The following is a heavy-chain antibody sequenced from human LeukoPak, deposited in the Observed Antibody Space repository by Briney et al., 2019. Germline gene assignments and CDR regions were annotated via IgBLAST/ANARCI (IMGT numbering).Heavy chain of an antibody. CDR1: GFTFSSYG. V-gene: IGHV3-21*01. D-gene: IGHD3-10*01. CDR3: ARPMEGSSGSGRWYFDF. CDR2: ISRDSSYI. Sequence: GGSLRLSCAASGFTFSSYGMHWVRQAPGKGLEWVSSISRDSSYIYYADSVKGRFTISRDSAKNTLYLQMNSLRAEDTAVYYCARPMEGSSGSGRWYFDFWGQGTPVTVSS. J-gene: IGHJ4*02.